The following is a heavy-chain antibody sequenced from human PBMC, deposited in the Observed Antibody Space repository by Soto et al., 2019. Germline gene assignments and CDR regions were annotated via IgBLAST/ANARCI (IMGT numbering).Heavy chain of an antibody. Sequence: SETLSLTCTVSGGSISSYYWTWFRQPPGKGLEWIGYIYSSGSTSYNPSLKSRVTISVDASKNQFSLKLTSVTAADTAVYYCARVGGSGTYYNLFFDYWGQGTLVTVSS. CDR1: GGSISSYY. CDR2: IYSSGST. D-gene: IGHD3-10*01. V-gene: IGHV4-59*01. J-gene: IGHJ4*02. CDR3: ARVGGSGTYYNLFFDY.